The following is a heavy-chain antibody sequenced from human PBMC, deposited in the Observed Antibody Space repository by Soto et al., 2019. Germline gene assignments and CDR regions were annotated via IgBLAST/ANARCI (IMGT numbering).Heavy chain of an antibody. V-gene: IGHV4-39*01. CDR3: ASSPRGSYFDY. D-gene: IGHD1-26*01. Sequence: PSETPSLTCTVSDGSISSSSYYWGWIRQPPGKGLEWIGSIYYSGSTYYNPSLESRVTISVDTSKNQFSLKLSSVTAADTAVYYCASSPRGSYFDYWGQGTLVTVSS. J-gene: IGHJ4*02. CDR1: DGSISSSSYY. CDR2: IYYSGST.